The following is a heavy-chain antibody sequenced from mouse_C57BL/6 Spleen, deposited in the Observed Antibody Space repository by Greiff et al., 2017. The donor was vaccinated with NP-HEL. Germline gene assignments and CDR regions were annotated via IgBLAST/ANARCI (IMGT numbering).Heavy chain of an antibody. Sequence: VQLQQPGAELVMPGASVKLSCKASGHTFTSYWMHWVKQRPGQGLEWIGEIDPSDSYTNYNQKFKGKSTLTVDKSSSTAYMQLSSLTSEDSAVYYCARSYYYGSSSYYAMDYWGQGTSVTVSS. CDR1: GHTFTSYW. V-gene: IGHV1-69*01. CDR2: IDPSDSYT. CDR3: ARSYYYGSSSYYAMDY. J-gene: IGHJ4*01. D-gene: IGHD1-1*01.